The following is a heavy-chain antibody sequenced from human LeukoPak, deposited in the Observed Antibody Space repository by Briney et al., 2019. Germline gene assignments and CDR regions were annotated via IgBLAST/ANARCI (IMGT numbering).Heavy chain of an antibody. V-gene: IGHV4-34*01. CDR1: GGSFSGYY. Sequence: PSETLSLTCAVYGGSFSGYYWSWIRQPPGKGLEWIGEINHSGSTNYNPSLKSRVTISVDTSKNQFSLKLSSVTAADTAVYYCARGGRLLRYFDWLHNWFDPWGQGTLVTVSS. CDR2: INHSGST. CDR3: ARGGRLLRYFDWLHNWFDP. J-gene: IGHJ5*02. D-gene: IGHD3-9*01.